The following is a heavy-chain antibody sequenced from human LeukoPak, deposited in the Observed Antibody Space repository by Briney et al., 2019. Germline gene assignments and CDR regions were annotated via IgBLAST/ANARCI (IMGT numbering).Heavy chain of an antibody. D-gene: IGHD3-22*01. CDR3: AREDEPRPVTGWYDSSGYCDY. CDR1: GFTFSSYS. V-gene: IGHV3-48*01. Sequence: PGGSLRLSCAASGFTFSSYSMNWVRQAPGKGLEWVSYISSSSSTIYYADSVKGRFTISRDNAKNSLYLQMNSLRAEDTAVYYCAREDEPRPVTGWYDSSGYCDYWGQGTLVTVSS. J-gene: IGHJ4*02. CDR2: ISSSSSTI.